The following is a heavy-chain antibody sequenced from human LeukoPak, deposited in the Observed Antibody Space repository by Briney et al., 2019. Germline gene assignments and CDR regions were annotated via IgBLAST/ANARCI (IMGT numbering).Heavy chain of an antibody. D-gene: IGHD3-10*01. V-gene: IGHV3-21*01. CDR2: ISSTSSYI. J-gene: IGHJ6*03. Sequence: GGSLRLSCAASGFTFSSDNMNWVRQAPGKGLEWVSSISSTSSYIYYADSVKGRFTISRDNAENSLYLQMNSLRAEDTVVYYCARDVITMVRGVRYYMDVWGKGTTVTVSS. CDR3: ARDVITMVRGVRYYMDV. CDR1: GFTFSSDN.